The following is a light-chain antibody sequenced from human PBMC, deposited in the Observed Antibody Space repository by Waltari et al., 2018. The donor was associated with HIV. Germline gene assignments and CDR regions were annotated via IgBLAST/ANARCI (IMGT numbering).Light chain of an antibody. J-gene: IGLJ3*02. Sequence: QSALTQPASVSGSPGQSITISCTGTSSDVGGYNYVYWYQHHPGNAPYLRIYEVSHRPSGVSNRFAGSKSGNTASLTISGLQAQDEADYYCSSYTSSSTWVFGGGTKLTVL. CDR3: SSYTSSSTWV. CDR1: SSDVGGYNY. V-gene: IGLV2-14*01. CDR2: EVS.